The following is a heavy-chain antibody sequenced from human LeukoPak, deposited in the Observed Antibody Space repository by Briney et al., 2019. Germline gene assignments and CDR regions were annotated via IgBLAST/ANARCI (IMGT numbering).Heavy chain of an antibody. D-gene: IGHD2-2*01. J-gene: IGHJ3*02. CDR2: IYYSGST. CDR3: ARARATVVPAAHRRADAFDI. V-gene: IGHV4-31*03. CDR1: GGSISSGGYY. Sequence: SQTLSLTCTVSGGSISSGGYYWSWIRQHPGKGLEWIGYIYYSGSTYYNPSLKSRVTISVDTSKNQFSLKLSSVTAADTAVYYCARARATVVPAAHRRADAFDIWGQGTMVTVSS.